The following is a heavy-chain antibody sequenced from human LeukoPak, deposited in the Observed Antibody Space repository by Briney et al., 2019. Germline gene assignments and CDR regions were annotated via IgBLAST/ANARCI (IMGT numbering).Heavy chain of an antibody. J-gene: IGHJ6*02. V-gene: IGHV3-48*04. CDR2: ISSSSSTI. CDR1: GFTFSSHS. Sequence: PGGSLRLSCAASGFTFSSHSMNWVRQAPGKGLEWVSYISSSSSTIYYADSVKGRFTISRDNAKNSLYLEMNSLRAEDTALYYCAKGCSSTSCPDGHYYGMDVWGQGTTVIVSS. CDR3: AKGCSSTSCPDGHYYGMDV. D-gene: IGHD2-2*01.